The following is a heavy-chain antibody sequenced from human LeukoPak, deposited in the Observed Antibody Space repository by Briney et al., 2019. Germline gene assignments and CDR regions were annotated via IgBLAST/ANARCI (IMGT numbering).Heavy chain of an antibody. V-gene: IGHV1-2*02. CDR3: AAGRNSNSGFDY. Sequence: GASVKVSCKASGYTFTGYYMHWVRQAPGQGLEWMGWINPNSGGTNYAQKFQGRVTMTRDTSISTAYMELSSLRSEDTAVYYCAAGRNSNSGFDYWGQGTLVTVSS. CDR1: GYTFTGYY. J-gene: IGHJ4*02. D-gene: IGHD4-11*01. CDR2: INPNSGGT.